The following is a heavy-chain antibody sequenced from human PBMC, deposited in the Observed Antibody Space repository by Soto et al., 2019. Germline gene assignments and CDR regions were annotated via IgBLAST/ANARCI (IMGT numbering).Heavy chain of an antibody. J-gene: IGHJ3*02. D-gene: IGHD3-3*01. CDR3: AKPSEPLRFLEWTRPHDAFDI. CDR1: GFTFSSYA. CDR2: ISGSGGST. V-gene: IGHV3-23*01. Sequence: RGSLRLSCAASGFTFSSYAMSWVRQAPGKGLEWVSAISGSGGSTYYADSVKGRFTISRDNSKNTLYVQMNSLRAEDTAVYYCAKPSEPLRFLEWTRPHDAFDIWGQGTMVTVSS.